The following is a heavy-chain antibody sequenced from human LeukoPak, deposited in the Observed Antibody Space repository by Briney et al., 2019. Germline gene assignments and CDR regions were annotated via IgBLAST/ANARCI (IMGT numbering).Heavy chain of an antibody. CDR1: GGSISSYY. Sequence: PSETLSLTCTVSGGSISSYYWSWIRQPGGKGLEWIGRIYTSGSTNYNPSLKSRVTISVDKSKNQFSLKLSSVTAADTAVYYCARERKIVGATEGYWGQGTLVTVSS. J-gene: IGHJ4*02. D-gene: IGHD1-26*01. V-gene: IGHV4-4*07. CDR2: IYTSGST. CDR3: ARERKIVGATEGY.